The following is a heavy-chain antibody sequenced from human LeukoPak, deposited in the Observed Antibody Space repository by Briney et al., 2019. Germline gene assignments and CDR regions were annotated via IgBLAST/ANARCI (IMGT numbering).Heavy chain of an antibody. D-gene: IGHD3-3*01. Sequence: PGESLRLSCAASGFTFSSYDMHWVRQATGKGLEWVSAIGTAGDTYYPGSVKGRFTISRENAKNSLYLQMNSLRAGDTAVYYCARSGHDFWSGSLNRAFDIWGQGTMVTVSS. J-gene: IGHJ3*02. CDR2: IGTAGDT. V-gene: IGHV3-13*01. CDR1: GFTFSSYD. CDR3: ARSGHDFWSGSLNRAFDI.